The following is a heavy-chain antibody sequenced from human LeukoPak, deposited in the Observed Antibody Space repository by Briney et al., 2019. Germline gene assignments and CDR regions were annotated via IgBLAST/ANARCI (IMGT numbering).Heavy chain of an antibody. J-gene: IGHJ4*02. CDR1: GYIFTTYG. D-gene: IGHD3-10*01. V-gene: IGHV1-18*01. Sequence: ASVKVSCKASGYIFTTYGINWVRPAPGQGLEWMGWISGFNGDTRYAQTFQGRLTMTIDTSTNTAYMELKSLRSDDTAMYFCTREGPDTGTIVPIFDYWAREPWSSSP. CDR2: ISGFNGDT. CDR3: TREGPDTGTIVPIFDY.